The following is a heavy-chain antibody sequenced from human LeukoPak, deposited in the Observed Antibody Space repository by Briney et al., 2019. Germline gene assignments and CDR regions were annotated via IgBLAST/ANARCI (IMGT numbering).Heavy chain of an antibody. CDR3: AKDTGGYDYLFDQ. J-gene: IGHJ4*02. CDR1: GFNFEDFA. D-gene: IGHD5-12*01. V-gene: IGHV3-9*01. Sequence: SLRLSCAASGFNFEDFAMHWVRQVPGKGLEWVSGISWNSGTIDYADSVKGRFTISRDNAKNSLYLQMNSLRPEDTALYYCAKDTGGYDYLFDQWGQGTLVTVSS. CDR2: ISWNSGTI.